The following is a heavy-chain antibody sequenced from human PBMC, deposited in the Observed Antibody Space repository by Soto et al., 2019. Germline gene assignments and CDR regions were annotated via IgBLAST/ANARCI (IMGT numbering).Heavy chain of an antibody. V-gene: IGHV3-64D*06. J-gene: IGHJ4*02. CDR2: INSNGGIT. CDR3: VRDVTFDY. Sequence: PGGSLRLSCSASGFAFSSFDMHWVRQAPGKGLEYFSAINSNGGITYYADSVNGRFTISRDNSKNTVYLQMSSLRNEDMAVYYCVRDVTFDYWGQGTPVTVSS. CDR1: GFAFSSFD. D-gene: IGHD2-21*02.